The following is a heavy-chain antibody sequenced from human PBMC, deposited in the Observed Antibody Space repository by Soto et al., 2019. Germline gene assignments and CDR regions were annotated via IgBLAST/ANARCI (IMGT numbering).Heavy chain of an antibody. D-gene: IGHD5-12*01. CDR2: IKQGGSEK. CDR3: VRDVGYDYVN. V-gene: IGHV3-7*01. Sequence: EVQLVESGGGLVQPGGSLRISCAVSGFTFSSYWMSWVRQAPGKGLEWVATIKQGGSEKYYVDSVKGRFTISGDNAENSLYLKMNSLSAEDTAVYFCVRDVGYDYVNWGQGTLVTVSS. CDR1: GFTFSSYW. J-gene: IGHJ4*02.